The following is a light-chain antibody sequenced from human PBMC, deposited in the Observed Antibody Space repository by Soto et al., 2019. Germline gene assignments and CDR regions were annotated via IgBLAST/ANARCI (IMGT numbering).Light chain of an antibody. V-gene: IGKV3-20*01. J-gene: IGKJ5*01. CDR2: GAS. CDR3: QHYVSSPWA. CDR1: QSVISSTY. Sequence: EVVLTQSPGTLSLSPGGRATLSCRASQSVISSTYLAWYQQKPGQAPSLLIYGASSRAPGIPDRFTGSGSGTDFTLTISRLEPEDFAVYYCQHYVSSPWAFGQGTKVEIK.